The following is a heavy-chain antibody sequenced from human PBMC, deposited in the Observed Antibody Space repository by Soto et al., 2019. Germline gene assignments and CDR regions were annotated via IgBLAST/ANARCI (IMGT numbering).Heavy chain of an antibody. Sequence: EVQLVESGGDLVQPGRSLSLACTASGFKFDDYAMHWVRQAPGKGLEWVSGISWKSGSMNYADSVKGRFTTSRDNAKNSLYLQMNSLRSEDTALYYCAKDLYDILTGYSRGDGLDLWGHWTMVTVSS. D-gene: IGHD3-9*01. V-gene: IGHV3-9*01. CDR3: AKDLYDILTGYSRGDGLDL. CDR1: GFKFDDYA. CDR2: ISWKSGSM. J-gene: IGHJ3*01.